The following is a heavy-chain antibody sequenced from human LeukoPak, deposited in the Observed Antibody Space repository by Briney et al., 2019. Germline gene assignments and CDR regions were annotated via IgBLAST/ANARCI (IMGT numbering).Heavy chain of an antibody. Sequence: ASVKVSCKASGYTSTGYYMHWVRQAPGQGLEWMGWINPNSGGANYAQKFQGRVTMTRDTSISTAYMELSRLRSDDTAVYYCARTRWELGGLFDYWGQGTPVTVSS. CDR2: INPNSGGA. J-gene: IGHJ4*02. D-gene: IGHD1-26*01. CDR3: ARTRWELGGLFDY. V-gene: IGHV1-2*02. CDR1: GYTSTGYY.